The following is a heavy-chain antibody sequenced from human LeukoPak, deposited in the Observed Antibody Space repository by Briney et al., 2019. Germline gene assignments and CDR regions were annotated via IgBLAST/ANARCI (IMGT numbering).Heavy chain of an antibody. CDR3: ATFTVRDNWSDP. CDR1: GYTFTSYD. Sequence: ASVKVSCKASGYTFTSYDINWVRQATGQGLEWMGWMNPNSGNTGYAQKFQGRVTMTRNTSISTAYMELSSLRSGDTAVYYCATFTVRDNWSDPWGQGTLVTVSS. V-gene: IGHV1-8*01. D-gene: IGHD4-17*01. CDR2: MNPNSGNT. J-gene: IGHJ5*02.